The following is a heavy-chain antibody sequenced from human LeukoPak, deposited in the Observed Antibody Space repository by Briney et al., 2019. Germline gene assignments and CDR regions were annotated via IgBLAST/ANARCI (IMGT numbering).Heavy chain of an antibody. D-gene: IGHD1-1*01. CDR2: ISSSGSTI. Sequence: LSLTCAVYGGSFSTYYWNWIRQSPGKGLEWVSYISSSGSTIYYADSVKGRFTISRDNAKNSLYLQMNSLRAEDTAVYYCVVGGGTTWGQGTMVTVSS. CDR3: VVGGGTT. J-gene: IGHJ3*01. V-gene: IGHV3-11*01. CDR1: GGSFSTYY.